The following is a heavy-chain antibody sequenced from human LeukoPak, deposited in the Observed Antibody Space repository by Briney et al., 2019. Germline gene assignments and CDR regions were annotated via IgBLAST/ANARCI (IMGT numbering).Heavy chain of an antibody. Sequence: GGSLRLSCAASGFTFSSYAMSWVRQAPGKGLEWVSAISGSGGSTYYADSVKGRFTISRDNSKNTLYLQMNSLRAEDTAVYYCARGQSSGWYSFDYWGQGTLVTVSS. CDR3: ARGQSSGWYSFDY. CDR2: ISGSGGST. J-gene: IGHJ4*02. CDR1: GFTFSSYA. V-gene: IGHV3-23*01. D-gene: IGHD6-19*01.